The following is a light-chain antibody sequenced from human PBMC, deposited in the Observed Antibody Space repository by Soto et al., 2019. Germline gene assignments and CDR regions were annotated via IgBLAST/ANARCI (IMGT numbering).Light chain of an antibody. CDR2: DVS. CDR3: SSYTRSNTLV. V-gene: IGLV2-14*01. CDR1: SSDIGGYNS. J-gene: IGLJ3*02. Sequence: QSALTQPASVSGSPGQSITISCTGTSSDIGGYNSVSWYQQHPGKAPKLMIYDVSNRPSGVSTRFSGSKSGNTASLTIAGLLAEDEADYYCSSYTRSNTLVFGGGTQLTVL.